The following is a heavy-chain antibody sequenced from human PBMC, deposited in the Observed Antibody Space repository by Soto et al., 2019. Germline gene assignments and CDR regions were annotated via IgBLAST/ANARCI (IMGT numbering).Heavy chain of an antibody. CDR2: ISWNSGSI. CDR3: AKDSIGSSHFDY. J-gene: IGHJ4*02. CDR1: GFTFDDYA. Sequence: EVQLVESGGGLVQPGRSLRRSCAASGFTFDDYAMHWVRQAPGKGLEWVSGISWNSGSIGYADSVKGRFTISRDNAKNSLYLQMNSLRAEDTALYYCAKDSIGSSHFDYWGQGTMVTVSS. D-gene: IGHD6-6*01. V-gene: IGHV3-9*01.